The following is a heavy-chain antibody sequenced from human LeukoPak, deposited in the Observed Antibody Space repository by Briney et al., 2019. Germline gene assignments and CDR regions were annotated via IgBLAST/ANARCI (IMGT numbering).Heavy chain of an antibody. Sequence: GESLKISCKGSGYSFTTYWIGWVRQMPGKGLEWMGIIYPGDSDTRYSLSFQGQITISADKSINTAYLQWNSLRASDTAMYYCARRLTTEETFDYWGQGTLVTVSS. CDR2: IYPGDSDT. V-gene: IGHV5-51*01. CDR1: GYSFTTYW. J-gene: IGHJ4*02. D-gene: IGHD1-1*01. CDR3: ARRLTTEETFDY.